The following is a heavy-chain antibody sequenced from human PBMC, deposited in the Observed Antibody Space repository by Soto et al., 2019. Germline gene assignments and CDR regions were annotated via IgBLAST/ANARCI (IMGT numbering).Heavy chain of an antibody. CDR1: GGSLSGYY. V-gene: IGHV4-39*01. CDR3: ARLGMLTGYPLWFDP. CDR2: IYYSGST. Sequence: SETLSLTCAVYGGSLSGYYWGWIRQPPGKGLEWIGSIYYSGSTYYNPSLKSRVTISVDTSKNQFSLQLSSVSAADTAVYYCARLGMLTGYPLWFDPWGQGTLVTGSS. D-gene: IGHD3-9*01. J-gene: IGHJ5*02.